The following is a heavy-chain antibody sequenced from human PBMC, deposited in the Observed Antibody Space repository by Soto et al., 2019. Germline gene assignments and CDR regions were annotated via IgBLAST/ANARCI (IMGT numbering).Heavy chain of an antibody. D-gene: IGHD4-4*01. V-gene: IGHV4-31*09. CDR2: IYYSGST. CDR1: GGSISSGGYY. CDR3: TRPCPRLSGCSCAETPCSWNCL. Sequence: TSETLSLTCTVSGGSISSGGYYWSWIRQHPGKGLEWIGYIYYSGSTYYNPSLKSRVTISVDTSKNQFSLKLTSVSSAGVLSHSNTRPCPRLSGCSCAETPCSWNCLW. J-gene: IGHJ2*01.